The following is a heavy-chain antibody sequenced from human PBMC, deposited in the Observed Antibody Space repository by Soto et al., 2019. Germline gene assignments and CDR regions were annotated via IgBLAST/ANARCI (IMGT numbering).Heavy chain of an antibody. CDR1: GFTFSSYG. CDR3: AKDYYDSSGYYGVFDY. J-gene: IGHJ4*02. Sequence: QVQLVESGGGVVQPGRSLRLSCAASGFTFSSYGMHWVRQAPGKGLEWVAVISYDGSNKYYADSVKGRFTISRDNSKNTLYLQMNSLRAEDTAVYYCAKDYYDSSGYYGVFDYWGQGTLVTVSS. V-gene: IGHV3-30*18. CDR2: ISYDGSNK. D-gene: IGHD3-22*01.